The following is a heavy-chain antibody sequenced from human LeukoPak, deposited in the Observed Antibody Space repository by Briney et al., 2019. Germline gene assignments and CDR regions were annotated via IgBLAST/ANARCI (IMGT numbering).Heavy chain of an antibody. J-gene: IGHJ5*02. CDR2: IIPIFGIA. V-gene: IGHV1-69*04. Sequence: ASVKLSCKASGGTFSSYAISWVRHAPGQGLEWMGRIIPIFGIANYAQKFQGRVTITADKSTSTAYMELSSLRSEDTAVYYCARGPRSTPNWFDPWGQGTLVTVSS. CDR1: GGTFSSYA. CDR3: ARGPRSTPNWFDP.